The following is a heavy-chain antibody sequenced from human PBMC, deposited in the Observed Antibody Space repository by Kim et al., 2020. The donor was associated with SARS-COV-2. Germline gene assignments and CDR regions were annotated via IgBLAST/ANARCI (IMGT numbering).Heavy chain of an antibody. Sequence: GGSLRLSCAASGFSLNEAWMSWVRQAPGKGLEWVGRIKSKNNGGTADYAAPVKGRFTISRDDSKTTLYLQMNNLKTEDTAVYYCTTDRGTNCGRDCYEDYWGQGTLVTVSS. V-gene: IGHV3-15*01. D-gene: IGHD2-21*02. CDR3: TTDRGTNCGRDCYEDY. CDR1: GFSLNEAW. CDR2: IKSKNNGGTA. J-gene: IGHJ4*02.